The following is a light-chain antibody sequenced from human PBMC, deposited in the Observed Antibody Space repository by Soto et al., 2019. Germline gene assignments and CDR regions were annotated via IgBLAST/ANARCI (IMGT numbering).Light chain of an antibody. J-gene: IGKJ4*01. CDR2: GPS. CDR1: QSISRYN. CDR3: QQYDSSPLT. Sequence: IVLTQSPGSLSLSRGGRATLSCRGSQSISRYNVAWYQQKPGQAPRLLIYGPSSRAIGIPDRFSGSGSGTDFTLTISRLEPEDFAVYYCQQYDSSPLTFGGGTKVDI. V-gene: IGKV3-20*01.